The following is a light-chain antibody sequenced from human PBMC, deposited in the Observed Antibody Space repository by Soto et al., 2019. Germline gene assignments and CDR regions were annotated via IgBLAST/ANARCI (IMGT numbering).Light chain of an antibody. CDR1: QSITNN. V-gene: IGKV3-15*01. Sequence: EIVMTQSPATLSVSPGERATLSCRASQSITNNLAWYQQKPGQAPRLIIYGASTRATAIPARFSGSGFGTECTLTISSLQSEDFAVYYCQQYNDWPPSTFGQGTKVEI. CDR3: QQYNDWPPST. J-gene: IGKJ2*01. CDR2: GAS.